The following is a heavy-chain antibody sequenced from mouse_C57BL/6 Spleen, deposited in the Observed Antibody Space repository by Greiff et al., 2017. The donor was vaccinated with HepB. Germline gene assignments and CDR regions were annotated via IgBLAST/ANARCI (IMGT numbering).Heavy chain of an antibody. J-gene: IGHJ4*01. V-gene: IGHV5-17*01. Sequence: EVQGVESGGGLVKPGGSLKLSCAASGFTFSDYGMHWVRQAPEKGLEWVAYISSGSSTIYYADTVKGRFPISRDNAKNTLFLQMTSLRSEDTAMYYCATPGPYAMDYWGQGTSVTVSS. CDR1: GFTFSDYG. CDR2: ISSGSSTI. CDR3: ATPGPYAMDY.